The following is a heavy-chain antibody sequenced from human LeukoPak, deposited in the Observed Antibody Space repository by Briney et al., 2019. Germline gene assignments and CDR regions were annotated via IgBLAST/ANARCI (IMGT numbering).Heavy chain of an antibody. CDR2: IYYSGST. V-gene: IGHV4-39*07. D-gene: IGHD6-19*01. CDR3: ARLSGGWKVYYFDY. Sequence: SETLSLTCTVSGGSISSTSYYWGWIRQPPGKGLEWIGGIYYSGSTYYNPSLKSRVTISVDRSKNQFSLKLSSVTAADMAVYYCARLSGGWKVYYFDYWGQGTLVTVSS. CDR1: GGSISSTSYY. J-gene: IGHJ4*02.